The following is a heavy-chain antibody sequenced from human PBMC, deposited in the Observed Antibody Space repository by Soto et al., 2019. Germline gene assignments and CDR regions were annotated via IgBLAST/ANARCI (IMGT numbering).Heavy chain of an antibody. V-gene: IGHV1-46*01. Sequence: RASVKVSCKASGYTFTSYYMHWVRQAPGQGLEWMGIINPSGGSTSYAQKFQGRVTMTRDTSTSTVYMELSSLRSEDTAVYYCARDPNKPAYYYGMDVWGQGTTVTVSS. CDR3: ARDPNKPAYYYGMDV. CDR2: INPSGGST. CDR1: GYTFTSYY. J-gene: IGHJ6*02.